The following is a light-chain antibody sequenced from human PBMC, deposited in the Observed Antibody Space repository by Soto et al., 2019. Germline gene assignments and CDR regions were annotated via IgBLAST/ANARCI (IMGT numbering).Light chain of an antibody. CDR1: QSVDNN. Sequence: EIVMTQSPATLPVSPGERATLSCRASQSVDNNLAWYQQKPGQAPRLLIHGASFRVTGIPARFSGSGSGTDFTLTISSLRSEDFAVYYCQQRSYPITFGQGTRLEIK. J-gene: IGKJ5*01. V-gene: IGKV3-15*01. CDR3: QQRSYPIT. CDR2: GAS.